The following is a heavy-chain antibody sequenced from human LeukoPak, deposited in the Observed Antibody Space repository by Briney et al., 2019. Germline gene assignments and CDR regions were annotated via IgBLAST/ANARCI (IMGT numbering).Heavy chain of an antibody. CDR2: ISGSGGST. CDR3: AKDIVHGFYYGSAKPEGPYYSLVDY. Sequence: HAGGSLRLSCAASGFTFSSYAMSWVRQAPGKGLEWVSAISGSGGSTYYADSVKGRFTISRDNSKNTLYLQMNSLRAEDTAVYYCAKDIVHGFYYGSAKPEGPYYSLVDYWGQGTLVTVSS. CDR1: GFTFSSYA. V-gene: IGHV3-23*01. J-gene: IGHJ4*02. D-gene: IGHD3-10*01.